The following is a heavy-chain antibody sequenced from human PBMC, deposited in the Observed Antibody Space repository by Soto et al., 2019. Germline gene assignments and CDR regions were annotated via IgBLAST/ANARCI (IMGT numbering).Heavy chain of an antibody. CDR2: ISGSGGST. D-gene: IGHD3-10*01. Sequence: GGSLRLSCAASGFTFSSYAMSWVRQAPGKGLEWVSAISGSGGSTYYADSVKGRFTISRDNSKNTLYLQMNSLGAEDTAVYYCAKDQLLWFGELSPQFFFDYWGQGTLVTVSS. V-gene: IGHV3-23*01. CDR3: AKDQLLWFGELSPQFFFDY. J-gene: IGHJ4*02. CDR1: GFTFSSYA.